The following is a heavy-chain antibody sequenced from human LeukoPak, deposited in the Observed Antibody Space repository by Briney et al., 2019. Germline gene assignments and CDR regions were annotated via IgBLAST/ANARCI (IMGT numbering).Heavy chain of an antibody. D-gene: IGHD2-2*02. V-gene: IGHV3-23*01. CDR3: AKDGEYCSSTSCYIHFRYYYYYMDV. CDR2: ISGSGDST. J-gene: IGHJ6*03. CDR1: GFTFSSYA. Sequence: GGSLRLSCAASGFTFSSYAMGWVRQAPGGGLEWVSTISGSGDSTYYTDSVKGRFTISRDNSKNTLYLQMNSLRAEDTAVYYCAKDGEYCSSTSCYIHFRYYYYYMDVWGKGTTVTVSS.